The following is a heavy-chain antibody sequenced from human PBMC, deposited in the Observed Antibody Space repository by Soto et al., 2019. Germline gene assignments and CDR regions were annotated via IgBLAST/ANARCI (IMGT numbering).Heavy chain of an antibody. J-gene: IGHJ4*02. CDR2: INDGGSA. V-gene: IGHV4-34*01. Sequence: QVQLQQWGAGLLKPSETLSLTCAVYGGSFSGYSWTWIRQSPGKGLEWIGQINDGGSANYNPSLKRRVTISVDPSNNEFFLELSSVTAADTAVYYCARGLFSETHYSGGWYFFDYWGQGTLVTVSS. D-gene: IGHD1-26*01. CDR3: ARGLFSETHYSGGWYFFDY. CDR1: GGSFSGYS.